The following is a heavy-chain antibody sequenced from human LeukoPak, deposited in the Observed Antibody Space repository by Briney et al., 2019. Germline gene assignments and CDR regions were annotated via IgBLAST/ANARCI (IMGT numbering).Heavy chain of an antibody. Sequence: ASVKVSCKASGYTFTSYDINWVRQATGQGLEWVGWMNPYIGYKDYAQKFQGRVTMTRTTSISTAYMELSSLRSEDTAVYYCARGGGYSVYDSVTTGYYFDYWGQGTLVTVSS. CDR1: GYTFTSYD. J-gene: IGHJ4*02. D-gene: IGHD5/OR15-5a*01. CDR2: MNPYIGYK. CDR3: ARGGGYSVYDSVTTGYYFDY. V-gene: IGHV1-8*01.